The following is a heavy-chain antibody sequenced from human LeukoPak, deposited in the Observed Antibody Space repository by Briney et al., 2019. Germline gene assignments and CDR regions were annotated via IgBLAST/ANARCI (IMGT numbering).Heavy chain of an antibody. D-gene: IGHD3-16*01. CDR2: ISSSGSSI. CDR3: VRDDGAYYQHSMDV. CDR1: GFNFNNHE. J-gene: IGHJ6*03. V-gene: IGHV3-48*03. Sequence: GGSLRLSCVVSGFNFNNHEMNWVRQAPGKGLEWVSYISSSGSSIYYADSVKGRFTISRDNAKNSLYLQMNSLIVEDTAVYYCVRDDGAYYQHSMDVWGKGTTVTVSS.